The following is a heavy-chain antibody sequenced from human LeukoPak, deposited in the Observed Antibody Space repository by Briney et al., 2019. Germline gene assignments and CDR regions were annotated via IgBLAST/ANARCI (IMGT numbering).Heavy chain of an antibody. D-gene: IGHD3-10*01. J-gene: IGHJ4*02. V-gene: IGHV4-61*01. CDR2: IYYSGGT. Sequence: TSETLSLTCSVSGGSVSSRSHYWSWIRQPPGKGLEWIGYIYYSGGTDYNPSLKSRVTISVDTSKNQFSLKLSSVAAADTAVYYCARVVVRGVECDSWGQGTLVTVSS. CDR1: GGSVSSRSHY. CDR3: ARVVVRGVECDS.